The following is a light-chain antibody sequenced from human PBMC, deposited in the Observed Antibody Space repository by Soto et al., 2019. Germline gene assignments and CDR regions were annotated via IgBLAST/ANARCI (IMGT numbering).Light chain of an antibody. CDR1: QPISEF. J-gene: IGKJ3*01. CDR2: SSS. Sequence: DIQMTQSPSPLPASVGDSVTITCRASQPISEFLSWYQQKPGKAPRLLISSSSRVESGIPSRFGAGGSGAEFTLTINKLRPEDFATYICQQYHSSPFNFGPGTTV. CDR3: QQYHSSPFN. V-gene: IGKV1-NL1*01.